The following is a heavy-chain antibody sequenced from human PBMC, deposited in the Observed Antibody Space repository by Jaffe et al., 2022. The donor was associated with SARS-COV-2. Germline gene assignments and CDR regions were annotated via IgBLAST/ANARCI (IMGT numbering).Heavy chain of an antibody. D-gene: IGHD2-8*01. CDR2: IGGPGTDT. CDR1: GFTFSEYA. J-gene: IGHJ4*02. Sequence: EVQLLESGGGLVQPGGSLRLSCVASGFTFSEYAMTWVRQAPGKGLEWVSGIGGPGTDTYYADSVKGRFIISRDNSKNTLDLQMISLRAEDTAVYFCAKDGYSRNGVWDYSESWGQGTLVIVSS. V-gene: IGHV3-23*01. CDR3: AKDGYSRNGVWDYSES.